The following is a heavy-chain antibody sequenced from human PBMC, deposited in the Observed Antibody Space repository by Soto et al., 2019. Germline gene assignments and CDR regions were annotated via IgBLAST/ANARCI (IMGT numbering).Heavy chain of an antibody. Sequence: GGSLRLSCAASGFTFSSYSMNWVRQAPGKGLEWVSYISSSSSTIYYADSVKGRFTISRDNAKNSLYLQMNSLRAEDTAVYYCARLYILTGSIFTDYYYMDVWGKGTTVTVSS. V-gene: IGHV3-48*01. D-gene: IGHD3-9*01. CDR2: ISSSSSTI. CDR1: GFTFSSYS. CDR3: ARLYILTGSIFTDYYYMDV. J-gene: IGHJ6*03.